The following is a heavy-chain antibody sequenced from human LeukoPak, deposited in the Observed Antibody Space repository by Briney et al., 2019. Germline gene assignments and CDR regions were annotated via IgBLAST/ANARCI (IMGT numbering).Heavy chain of an antibody. Sequence: PGGSLRLSCAASGLIFNDYGMSWVRQPPGKGLEWVSGINWNGGSTGYADSVKGRFTISRDNAKNSLYLQMNSLRAEDTALYYCARGPYCSSASCYRDAFDIWGQGTLVTVSS. CDR2: INWNGGST. V-gene: IGHV3-20*04. J-gene: IGHJ3*02. D-gene: IGHD2-2*02. CDR1: GLIFNDYG. CDR3: ARGPYCSSASCYRDAFDI.